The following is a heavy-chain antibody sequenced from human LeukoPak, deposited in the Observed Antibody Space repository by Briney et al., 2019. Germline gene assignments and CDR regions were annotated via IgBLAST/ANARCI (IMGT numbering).Heavy chain of an antibody. CDR1: GFTFSSYS. Sequence: GGSLRLSCAASGFTFSSYSMNWVRQAPGKGLEWASSISSSSSYIYYADSVKGRFTISRDNAKNSLYLQMNSLRAEDTAVYYCARGTMIVVVITEGYYYGMDVWGQGTTVTVSS. V-gene: IGHV3-21*01. J-gene: IGHJ6*02. D-gene: IGHD3-22*01. CDR3: ARGTMIVVVITEGYYYGMDV. CDR2: ISSSSSYI.